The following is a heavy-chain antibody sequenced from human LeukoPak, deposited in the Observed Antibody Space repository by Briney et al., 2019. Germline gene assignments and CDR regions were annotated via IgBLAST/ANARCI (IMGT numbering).Heavy chain of an antibody. CDR2: INHSGST. CDR1: GGSFSGYY. V-gene: IGHV4-34*01. D-gene: IGHD3-3*01. Sequence: SETLSLTCAVYGGSFSGYYWGWIRQPPGKGLEWIGEINHSGSTNYNPSLKSRVTISVDTSKNQFSLKLSSVTAADTAVYYCARGITIFGVVPFDYWGQGTLVTVSS. CDR3: ARGITIFGVVPFDY. J-gene: IGHJ4*02.